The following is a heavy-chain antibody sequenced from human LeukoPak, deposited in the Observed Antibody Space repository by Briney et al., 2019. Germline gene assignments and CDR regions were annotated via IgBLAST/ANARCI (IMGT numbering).Heavy chain of an antibody. CDR1: GGSISSYY. Sequence: SETLSLTCTVSGGSISSYYWSWIRQPPGKGLEWIGYIYYSGSTNYNPSLKSRVTISVDTSKNQFSLKLSSVTAADTAVYYCARVRAPLAVAHLYYFDYWGRGTLVTVSS. CDR2: IYYSGST. V-gene: IGHV4-59*01. D-gene: IGHD6-19*01. CDR3: ARVRAPLAVAHLYYFDY. J-gene: IGHJ4*02.